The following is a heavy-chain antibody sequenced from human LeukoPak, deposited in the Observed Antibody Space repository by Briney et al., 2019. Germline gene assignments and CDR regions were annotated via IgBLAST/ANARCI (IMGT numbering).Heavy chain of an antibody. CDR2: IYYSGST. CDR3: ARDNIHDFGYYGMDV. V-gene: IGHV4-31*03. J-gene: IGHJ6*02. Sequence: SQTLSLTCTVSGGSISSGGYYWSWIRQHPGKGLEWIGYIYYSGSTYYNPSLKSRVTISVDTSKNQFSLKLSSVTAADTAVYYCARDNIHDFGYYGMDVWGQGTAVTVSS. CDR1: GGSISSGGYY. D-gene: IGHD4-17*01.